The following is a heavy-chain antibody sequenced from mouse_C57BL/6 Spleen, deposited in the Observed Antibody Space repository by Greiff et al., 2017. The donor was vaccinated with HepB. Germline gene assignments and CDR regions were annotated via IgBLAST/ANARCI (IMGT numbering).Heavy chain of an antibody. Sequence: VQLQQSGAELVRPGASVKLSCTASGFNIKDDYMHWVKQRPEQGLEWIGWIDPENGDTEYASKFQGKATITADTSSNTAYLQLSSLTSEDTAVYYCTTPNAPFAYWGQGTLVTVSA. V-gene: IGHV14-4*01. D-gene: IGHD4-1*01. CDR1: GFNIKDDY. CDR3: TTPNAPFAY. J-gene: IGHJ3*01. CDR2: IDPENGDT.